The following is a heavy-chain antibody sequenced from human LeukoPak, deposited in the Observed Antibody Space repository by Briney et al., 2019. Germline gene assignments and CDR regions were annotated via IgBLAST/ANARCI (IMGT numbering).Heavy chain of an antibody. V-gene: IGHV3-23*01. CDR1: GFTFDDYA. J-gene: IGHJ4*02. D-gene: IGHD6-13*01. CDR2: ISGSGGNT. CDR3: ARATSSWYPY. Sequence: PGRSLRLSCAASGFTFDDYAMHWVRHAPGKGLEWVSSISGSGGNTYYADSVKGRFTISRDTSKNTLYVQMNSLRDEDTAIYYCARATSSWYPYWGQGTLVTVSS.